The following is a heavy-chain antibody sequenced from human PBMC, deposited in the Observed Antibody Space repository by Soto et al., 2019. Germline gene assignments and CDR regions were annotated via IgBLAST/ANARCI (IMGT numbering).Heavy chain of an antibody. V-gene: IGHV1-69*05. Sequence: QVQLVQSGAEVKKPGSSVTVSCKASGGTFSSYTISWVRQAPGQGLEWMGGIIPIFGTANYAQKFQGRVTXTXXXAXXTAYMELSSLRSEDTAVYYCARGNHRWLQLGYFDLWGRGTLVTVSS. J-gene: IGHJ2*01. CDR1: GGTFSSYT. D-gene: IGHD5-12*01. CDR2: IIPIFGTA. CDR3: ARGNHRWLQLGYFDL.